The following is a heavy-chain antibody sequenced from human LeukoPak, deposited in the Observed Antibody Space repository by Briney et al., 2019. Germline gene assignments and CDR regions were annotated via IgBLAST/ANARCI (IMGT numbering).Heavy chain of an antibody. V-gene: IGHV3-23*01. CDR2: ISGSGGST. J-gene: IGHJ4*02. CDR1: GFTLSSYA. D-gene: IGHD3-22*01. CDR3: AKDRRVVVINTIDY. Sequence: GGSLRLSCAASGFTLSSYAMSWVRQAPGKGLEWVSAISGSGGSTYYADSVKGRITISRDNSKNTLYLQMNSLRAEDTAVYYCAKDRRVVVINTIDYWGQGTLVTVSS.